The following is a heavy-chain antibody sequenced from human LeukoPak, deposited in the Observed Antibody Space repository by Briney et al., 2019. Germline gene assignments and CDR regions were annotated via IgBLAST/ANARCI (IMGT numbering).Heavy chain of an antibody. V-gene: IGHV3-48*04. CDR3: ARIAVAGYDY. CDR1: GFTFSSYG. Sequence: GGSLRLSCAASGFTFSSYGMSWVRQAPGKGLEWVSYISSSGSTIYYADSVKGRFTISRDNAKNSLYLQMNSLRAEDTAVYYCARIAVAGYDYWGQGTLVTVSS. D-gene: IGHD6-19*01. CDR2: ISSSGSTI. J-gene: IGHJ4*02.